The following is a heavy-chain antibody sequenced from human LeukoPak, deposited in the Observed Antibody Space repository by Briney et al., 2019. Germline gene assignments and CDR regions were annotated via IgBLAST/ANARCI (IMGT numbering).Heavy chain of an antibody. CDR2: ISSSSSYI. Sequence: GGSLRLSCAASGFTFSSYSMNWVRQAPGKGLEWVSSISSSSSYIYYADSVKGRFTISRDNAKNSLYLQMNSLRAEDTAVYYCARDVVGATALFDYWGQGTLVTVSS. D-gene: IGHD1-26*01. CDR1: GFTFSSYS. CDR3: ARDVVGATALFDY. V-gene: IGHV3-21*01. J-gene: IGHJ4*02.